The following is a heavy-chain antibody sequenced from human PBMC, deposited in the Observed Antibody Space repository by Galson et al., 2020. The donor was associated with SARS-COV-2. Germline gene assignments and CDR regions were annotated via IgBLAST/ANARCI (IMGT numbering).Heavy chain of an antibody. V-gene: IGHV4-39*01. CDR3: ARQGRWIPGLTSDS. Sequence: SEPLSLTCTVSGDSISNNNFYWGGVRQPPGKGLEWNGSMLQSGNTYHSPSLKSRLTLSVDTSKNQFYLNLTSVTAADTGVYYCARQGRWIPGLTSDSWGQGTLVTVSS. CDR2: MLQSGNT. CDR1: GDSISNNNFY. J-gene: IGHJ4*02. D-gene: IGHD5-18*01.